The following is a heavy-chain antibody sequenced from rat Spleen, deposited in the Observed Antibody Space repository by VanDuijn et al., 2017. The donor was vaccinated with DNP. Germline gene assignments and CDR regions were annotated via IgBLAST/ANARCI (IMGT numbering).Heavy chain of an antibody. J-gene: IGHJ2*01. CDR3: IRWNSGHFDY. D-gene: IGHD4-3*01. CDR1: GFTFSDYY. V-gene: IGHV5-22*01. Sequence: EVHLVETGGGLVQPGRSLKLSCVASGFTFSDYYMAWVRQAPTKGLEWVAYIGSDGYAPYYGDSVKGRFTISRDNAKSTLYLQMNSLRSEDMATYYCIRWNSGHFDYWGQGVMVTVSS. CDR2: IGSDGYAP.